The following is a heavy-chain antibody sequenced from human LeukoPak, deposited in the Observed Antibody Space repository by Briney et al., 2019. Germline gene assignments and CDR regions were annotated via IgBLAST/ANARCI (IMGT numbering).Heavy chain of an antibody. CDR2: MNPNSGNT. D-gene: IGHD2-2*01. V-gene: IGHV1-8*01. Sequence: ASVKVSCKASGYTFTSYDINWVRQATGQGLEWMGWMNPNSGNTGYAQKFQGRVTMTRNTSISTAYMELSSLRSEDTAVYYCARQVVPAAHFDYWGQGTLVTVSS. CDR1: GYTFTSYD. J-gene: IGHJ4*02. CDR3: ARQVVPAAHFDY.